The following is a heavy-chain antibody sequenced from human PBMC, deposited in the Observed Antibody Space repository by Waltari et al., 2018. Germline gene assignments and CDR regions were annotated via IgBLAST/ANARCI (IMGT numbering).Heavy chain of an antibody. CDR3: ARQIGYDTSGERKDAFDV. CDR2: IYPGDSDT. D-gene: IGHD3-22*01. J-gene: IGHJ3*01. Sequence: EVRVVQSGAEMKKPGESLKISCKGSGYTFTNYWIGWVRQMPGKGLEWMGLIYPGDSDTRYSPSFQGQVTISADKSINTAYLEWSALKASDTAMYYCARQIGYDTSGERKDAFDVWGQGTMVIVSS. V-gene: IGHV5-51*01. CDR1: GYTFTNYW.